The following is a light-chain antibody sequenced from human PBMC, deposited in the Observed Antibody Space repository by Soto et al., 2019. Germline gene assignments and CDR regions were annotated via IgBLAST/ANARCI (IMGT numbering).Light chain of an antibody. J-gene: IGKJ2*01. Sequence: DIQMTQSPSTLSASVGDRVTITCRASQSISTWLVWYQQKPGKAPKLLIYKASSLESGVPSRFSGSGSGTEFTLTISSLQPDDFATYYCQQYYSYPYTFGQGTKLEIK. CDR1: QSISTW. V-gene: IGKV1-5*03. CDR2: KAS. CDR3: QQYYSYPYT.